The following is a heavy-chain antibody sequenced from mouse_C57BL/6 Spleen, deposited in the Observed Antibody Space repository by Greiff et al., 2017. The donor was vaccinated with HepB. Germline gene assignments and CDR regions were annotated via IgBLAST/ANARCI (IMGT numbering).Heavy chain of an antibody. CDR2: IHPSDSDT. CDR1: GYTFTSYW. Sequence: QVQLQQPGAELVKPGASVKVSCKASGYTFTSYWMHWVIPRPGQGLEWIVRIHPSDSDTNYNQKFKGKATLTVDKSSSTAYMQLSSLTSEDSAVYYCAIRSGMDYWGQGTSVTVSS. CDR3: AIRSGMDY. D-gene: IGHD3-1*01. J-gene: IGHJ4*01. V-gene: IGHV1-74*01.